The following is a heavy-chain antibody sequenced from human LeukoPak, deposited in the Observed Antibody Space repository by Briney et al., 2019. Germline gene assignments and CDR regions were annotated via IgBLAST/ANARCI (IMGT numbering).Heavy chain of an antibody. J-gene: IGHJ4*02. D-gene: IGHD3-10*01. CDR3: AKLKRVGIAPFDD. V-gene: IGHV3-23*01. Sequence: RSGGSLRLSCAASGFTFSHFAMSWVRRAPGKGLRWISTISGSGNKTYDADFVKGRFTISRDNSKNTLYLQMTGLRAEDTAVYYCAKLKRVGIAPFDDWGQGILVTVSS. CDR2: ISGSGNKT. CDR1: GFTFSHFA.